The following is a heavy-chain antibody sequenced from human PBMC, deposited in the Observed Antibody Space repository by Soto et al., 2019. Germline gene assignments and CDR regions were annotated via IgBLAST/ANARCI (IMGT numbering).Heavy chain of an antibody. D-gene: IGHD1-26*01. CDR3: AGEDKGGGGSYYPFDY. Sequence: QVQLQESGPGLVKPSETLSLTCTVSGGSISSYYWSWIRQPPGKGLEWIGYIYYSGSTNYNPSLKRRFTISVATSKNHFPLTLSSVTAADTAVYYCAGEDKGGGGSYYPFDYWGQGTLVTVSS. CDR2: IYYSGST. J-gene: IGHJ4*02. CDR1: GGSISSYY. V-gene: IGHV4-59*12.